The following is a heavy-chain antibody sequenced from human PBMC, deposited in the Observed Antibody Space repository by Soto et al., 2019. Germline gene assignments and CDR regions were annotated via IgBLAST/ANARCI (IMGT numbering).Heavy chain of an antibody. CDR2: IYYSGST. Sequence: PSETLSLTCTVSGGSISSYYWSWIRQPPGKGLEWIGYIYYSGSTNYNPSLKSRVTISVDTSKNQFSLKLSSVTAADTAVYYCARDQGCSGGRCYPMTFQHWGQGTLVTVSS. V-gene: IGHV4-59*01. CDR3: ARDQGCSGGRCYPMTFQH. D-gene: IGHD2-15*01. CDR1: GGSISSYY. J-gene: IGHJ1*01.